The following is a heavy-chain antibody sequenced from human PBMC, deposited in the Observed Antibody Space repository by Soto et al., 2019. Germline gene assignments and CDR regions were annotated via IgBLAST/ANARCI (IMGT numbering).Heavy chain of an antibody. CDR3: AKPPVITASYYYYDMDV. V-gene: IGHV3-23*01. D-gene: IGHD4-4*01. Sequence: GGSLGPCCGSSGFTFKAYPMNWVRPTPAKGLEWVSGISGSGISTYYADSVKGRFTISRDNSKNTVFLQMNSLRAEDTAVYYCAKPPVITASYYYYDMDVWGQGTTVTVSS. J-gene: IGHJ6*02. CDR2: ISGSGIST. CDR1: GFTFKAYP.